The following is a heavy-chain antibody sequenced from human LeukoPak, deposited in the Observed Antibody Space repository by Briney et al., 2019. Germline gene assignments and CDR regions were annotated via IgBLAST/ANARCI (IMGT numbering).Heavy chain of an antibody. Sequence: SQTLSLTCTVSGGSISSGGYYWSWIRQHPGKGLEWIGYIYYSGSTYYNPSLKSRVTISVDTSKNQFSLKLSSVTAADTAVYYCARDDRVTMVRGVTYYYYYYGMDVWGQGTTVTVSS. CDR3: ARDDRVTMVRGVTYYYYYYGMDV. V-gene: IGHV4-31*03. CDR1: GGSISSGGYY. CDR2: IYYSGST. J-gene: IGHJ6*02. D-gene: IGHD3-10*01.